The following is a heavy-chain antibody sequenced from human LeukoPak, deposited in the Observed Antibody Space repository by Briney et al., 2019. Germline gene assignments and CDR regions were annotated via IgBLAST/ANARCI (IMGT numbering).Heavy chain of an antibody. J-gene: IGHJ4*02. CDR2: IRYDTSNE. D-gene: IGHD2-21*01. CDR1: GFSFNNYG. V-gene: IGHV3-30*02. CDR3: ARGGTVIKALDF. Sequence: GGSLRLSRGASGFSFNNYGTHWVRQAPGKGLEWLTFIRYDTSNEYYAVSVKGRFTIPRDNSKNTLYLEMNSLRPEDTAVYYCARGGTVIKALDFWGQGILVAVSS.